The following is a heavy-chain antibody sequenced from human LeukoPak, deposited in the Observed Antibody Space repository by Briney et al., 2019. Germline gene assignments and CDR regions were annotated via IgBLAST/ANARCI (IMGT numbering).Heavy chain of an antibody. CDR1: GYTFTGYY. CDR3: ARVPCITTSCSPINWFDP. V-gene: IGHV1-2*04. D-gene: IGHD2-2*01. CDR2: INPNSGGT. J-gene: IGHJ5*02. Sequence: GASVKVSCKASGYTFTGYYMHWVRQAPGQGLEWMGWINPNSGGTNYAQKFQGWVTMTRDTSISTAYMELSGLRSDDTAVYYCARVPCITTSCSPINWFDPWGRGTLVTVSS.